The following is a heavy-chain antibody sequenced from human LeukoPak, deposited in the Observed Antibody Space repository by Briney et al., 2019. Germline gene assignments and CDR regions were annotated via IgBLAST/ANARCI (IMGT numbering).Heavy chain of an antibody. J-gene: IGHJ4*02. CDR1: GGSISSGDYC. CDR2: IYYSGST. D-gene: IGHD2-21*02. V-gene: IGHV4-30-4*01. Sequence: SQTLSLTCTVSGGSISSGDYCWSWIRQPPGKGLEWIGYIYYSGSTYYNPSLKSRVTISVDTSKNQFSLKLSSVTAADTAVYYCARALLTGGDCYLDYWGQGTLVTVSS. CDR3: ARALLTGGDCYLDY.